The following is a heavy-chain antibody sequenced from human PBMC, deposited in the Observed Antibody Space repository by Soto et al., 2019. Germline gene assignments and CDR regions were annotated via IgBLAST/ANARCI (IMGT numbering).Heavy chain of an antibody. CDR1: GFTFSSYT. J-gene: IGHJ4*02. CDR2: ISSSSTYR. Sequence: SGGSLRLSCAASGFTFSSYTMNWVRQAPGKGLEWVSPISSSSTYRYYADSLKGRFTIYRDNAKNSLYLQMNSLRAEETAVYYCARAQGFGELGGDYWGQGNLVTVSS. V-gene: IGHV3-21*01. CDR3: ARAQGFGELGGDY. D-gene: IGHD3-10*01.